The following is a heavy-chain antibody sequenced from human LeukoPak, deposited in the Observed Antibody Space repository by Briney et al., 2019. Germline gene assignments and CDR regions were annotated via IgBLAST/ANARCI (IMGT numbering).Heavy chain of an antibody. CDR3: ARDRIPAAITGDAFDI. D-gene: IGHD2-2*02. Sequence: GGSLRLSCAASGFTFSSYSMNRVRQAPGKGLEWVSFISSSSSYIYYADSVKGRFTISRDNAKNSLYPQMNSLRAEDTAVYYCARDRIPAAITGDAFDIWGQGTMVTVSS. J-gene: IGHJ3*02. CDR2: ISSSSSYI. CDR1: GFTFSSYS. V-gene: IGHV3-21*03.